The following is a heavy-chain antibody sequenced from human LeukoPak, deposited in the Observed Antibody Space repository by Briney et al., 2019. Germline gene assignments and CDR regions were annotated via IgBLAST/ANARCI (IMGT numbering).Heavy chain of an antibody. D-gene: IGHD3-3*01. CDR3: AKDYDFWSGYFAY. J-gene: IGHJ4*02. CDR2: IVVGSGNT. V-gene: IGHV1-58*02. Sequence: ASVKVSCKASGFTFTSSAMQWVRQARGQRLEWIGWIVVGSGNTNYAQKFQERVTITRDMSTSTAYMELSSLRSEDTAVYYCAKDYDFWSGYFAYWGQGTLVTVSS. CDR1: GFTFTSSA.